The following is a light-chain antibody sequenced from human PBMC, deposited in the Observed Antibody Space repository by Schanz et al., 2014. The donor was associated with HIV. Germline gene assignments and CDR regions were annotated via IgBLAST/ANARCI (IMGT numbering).Light chain of an antibody. J-gene: IGLJ3*02. CDR2: INN. V-gene: IGLV1-44*01. CDR3: AAWDDGLNAWV. CDR1: SSNIGSNA. Sequence: QSVLTQPPSASGTPGQSVTISCSGSSSNIGSNAVHWYQQLPGTAPKLLIYINNQRPSGVPVRFSGSKSATSASLAISGLQSEDEADYHCAAWDDGLNAWVFGGGTKLTVL.